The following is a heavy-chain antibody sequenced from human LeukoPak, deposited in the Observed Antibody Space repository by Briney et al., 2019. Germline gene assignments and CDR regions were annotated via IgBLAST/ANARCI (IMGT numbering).Heavy chain of an antibody. CDR2: ISSSSSYI. D-gene: IGHD6-6*01. J-gene: IGHJ4*02. CDR1: GFTFSSYS. CDR3: ARGPNSNWSGLDF. Sequence: GGSPRLSCAASGFTFSSYSMNWVRQAPGKGLEWVSSISSSSSYIYYADSVKGRFTVSRDNAKNTLYLQVNNLRAEDTAVYYCARGPNSNWSGLDFWGQGTLLTVSS. V-gene: IGHV3-21*01.